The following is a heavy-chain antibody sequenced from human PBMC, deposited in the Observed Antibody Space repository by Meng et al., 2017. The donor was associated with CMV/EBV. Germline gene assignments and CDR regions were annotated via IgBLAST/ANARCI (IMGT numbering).Heavy chain of an antibody. CDR2: INSYNGDT. J-gene: IGHJ6*02. V-gene: IGHV1-18*01. CDR3: ARASGPAAKYGMDV. Sequence: ASVKVSCKASGYTFTSYAINWVRQAPGQGLEWVGWINSYNGDTHYAQKLQDRVTVTTDTSTDTIYMELRSLRANDTAVYYCARASGPAAKYGMDVWGQGTTVTVS. CDR1: GYTFTSYA.